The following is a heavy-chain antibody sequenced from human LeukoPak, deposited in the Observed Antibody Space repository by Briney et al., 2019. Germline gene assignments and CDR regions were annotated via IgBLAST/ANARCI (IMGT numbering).Heavy chain of an antibody. V-gene: IGHV3-23*01. D-gene: IGHD6-19*01. J-gene: IGHJ4*02. CDR2: LSSSGGST. CDR3: VKAEFAEQWLAPFDK. CDR1: GFTFGSHD. Sequence: GGSLRLSCAASGFTFGSHDMYWVRQAPGKGLEWVSGLSSSGGSTYYADSVKGRFTISRDNPKNTLYLQTNSLRADDTAVYYCVKAEFAEQWLAPFDKWGQGTLVTVSS.